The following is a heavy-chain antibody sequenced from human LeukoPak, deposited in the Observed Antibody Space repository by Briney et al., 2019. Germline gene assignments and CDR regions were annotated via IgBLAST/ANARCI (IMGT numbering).Heavy chain of an antibody. D-gene: IGHD2-2*01. Sequence: ASVKVSCKASGYSFTNYGISWVRQAPGQGLEWMAWISTYTGNTNYAQKLQGRVTMTTDTSTSTAYMELRSLRSDDTAVYYCAGGRTDIVVVPATLRNYYFDYWGQGTLVTVSS. CDR1: GYSFTNYG. CDR3: AGGRTDIVVVPATLRNYYFDY. V-gene: IGHV1-18*01. CDR2: ISTYTGNT. J-gene: IGHJ4*02.